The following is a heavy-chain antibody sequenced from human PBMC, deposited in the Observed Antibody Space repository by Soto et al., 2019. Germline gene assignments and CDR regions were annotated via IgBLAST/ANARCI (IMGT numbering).Heavy chain of an antibody. CDR2: ISGSGGST. V-gene: IGHV3-23*01. CDR3: AKPLGDYYYYGMDV. D-gene: IGHD3-16*01. J-gene: IGHJ6*02. CDR1: GFTFSSYA. Sequence: GGSLRLSCAASGFTFSSYAMSWVRQARGKGLEWVSAISGSGGSTYYADSVKGRFTISRDNSKNTLYLQMNSLRAEDTAVYYCAKPLGDYYYYGMDVWGQGTTVTVSS.